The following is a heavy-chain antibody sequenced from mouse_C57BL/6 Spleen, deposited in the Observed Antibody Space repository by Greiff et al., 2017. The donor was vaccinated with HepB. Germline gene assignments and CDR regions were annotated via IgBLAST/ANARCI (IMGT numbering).Heavy chain of an antibody. J-gene: IGHJ1*03. D-gene: IGHD1-1*01. CDR1: GYTFTNYW. V-gene: IGHV1-63*01. CDR2: IYPGGGYT. Sequence: QVQLKQSGAELVRPGTSVKMSCKASGYTFTNYWMGWVKQRPGHGLEWIGDIYPGGGYTNYNEKFKGKATLTADKSSSTAYMQFSSLTSEDSAIYYGAGRYGSSYWYVDDWGTGTTLTVSS. CDR3: AGRYGSSYWYVDD.